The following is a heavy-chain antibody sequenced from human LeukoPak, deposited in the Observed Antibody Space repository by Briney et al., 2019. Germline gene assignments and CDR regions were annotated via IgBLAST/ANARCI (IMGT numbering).Heavy chain of an antibody. CDR3: ARGRAGHIVVVTASYYYYGMDV. Sequence: SSETLSLTCAVYGGSFSGYYWSWLRQPPGKGLEWIGEINHSGSTNYNPSLKSRVPISVDTSKSQFSLKLSSVTAADTAVYYCARGRAGHIVVVTASYYYYGMDVWGQGTTVTVSS. D-gene: IGHD2-21*02. CDR2: INHSGST. CDR1: GGSFSGYY. V-gene: IGHV4-34*01. J-gene: IGHJ6*02.